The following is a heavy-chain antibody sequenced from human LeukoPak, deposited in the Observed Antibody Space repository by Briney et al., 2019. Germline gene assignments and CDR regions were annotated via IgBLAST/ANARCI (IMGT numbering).Heavy chain of an antibody. CDR3: AKSIKTFEF. Sequence: GGSLRLSCAASGFTFNTYAVSWVRQTPGKGLEWVSSITSDGGSTYYADSVKGRFTISRDNSKNMLSLQMNGLKAEDTAIYYCAKSIKTFEFGGQGILVTVSS. V-gene: IGHV3-23*01. CDR2: ITSDGGST. J-gene: IGHJ4*02. CDR1: GFTFNTYA.